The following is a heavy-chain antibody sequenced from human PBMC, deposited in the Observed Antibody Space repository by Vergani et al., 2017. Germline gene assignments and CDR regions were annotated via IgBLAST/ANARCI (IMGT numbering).Heavy chain of an antibody. CDR3: TTDPRYCGDGSCXRLRDHHYYGMDV. CDR2: IKSTFDRGTT. CDR1: GFSFRNAW. Sequence: EVQLVESGGGIVTLGGSLRLSCVASGFSFRNAWMNWVRRTPGKGLEWVGRIKSTFDRGTTDYAAAVKGRFTISRDDSKNTLFLQMNGLKTEDIGVYYCTTDPRYCGDGSCXRLRDHHYYGMDVWGQGTTVTVSS. D-gene: IGHD2-21*01. V-gene: IGHV3-15*07. J-gene: IGHJ6*02.